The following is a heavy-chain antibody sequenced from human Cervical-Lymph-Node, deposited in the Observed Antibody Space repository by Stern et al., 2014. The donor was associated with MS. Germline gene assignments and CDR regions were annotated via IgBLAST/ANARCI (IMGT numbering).Heavy chain of an antibody. CDR2: IYPYDSDT. J-gene: IGHJ4*02. V-gene: IGHV5-51*01. Sequence: VQLVQSGAEVKKPGGSLKLSCKLSGYSFTIYYIAWVRQMPGKGLEGMGAIYPYDSDTTYSPSCQGQVTISADKSITTAYLQWSSLRASDTAMYYCARHVQGFDYWGQGTLVTVSS. CDR1: GYSFTIYY. CDR3: ARHVQGFDY.